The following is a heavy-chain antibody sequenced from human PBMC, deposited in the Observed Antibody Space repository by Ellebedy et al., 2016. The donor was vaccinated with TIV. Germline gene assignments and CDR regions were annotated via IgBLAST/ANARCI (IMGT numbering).Heavy chain of an antibody. J-gene: IGHJ4*02. CDR3: LLPYYYDSSGYSPFDY. Sequence: GGSLRLSXAASGFTFSSYAMSWVRQAPGKGLEWVSAISGSGGSTYYADSVKGRFTISRDNSKNTLYLQMNSLRAEDTAVYYCLLPYYYDSSGYSPFDYWGQGTLVTVSS. CDR2: ISGSGGST. CDR1: GFTFSSYA. V-gene: IGHV3-23*01. D-gene: IGHD3-22*01.